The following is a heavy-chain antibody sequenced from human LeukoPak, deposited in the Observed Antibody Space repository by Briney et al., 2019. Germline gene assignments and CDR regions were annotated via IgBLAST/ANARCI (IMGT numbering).Heavy chain of an antibody. V-gene: IGHV3-23*01. Sequence: PGGSLRLSCAGTGFTFSTYAMHWVRQAPGKGLEWVSGISGSGGSTYYADSVKGRFTISRDNSKNTLYLQMNSLRAEDTAVYYCAKDLPEYYYDSSTLGSGYWGQGTLVTVSS. D-gene: IGHD3-22*01. CDR2: ISGSGGST. CDR1: GFTFSTYA. CDR3: AKDLPEYYYDSSTLGSGY. J-gene: IGHJ4*02.